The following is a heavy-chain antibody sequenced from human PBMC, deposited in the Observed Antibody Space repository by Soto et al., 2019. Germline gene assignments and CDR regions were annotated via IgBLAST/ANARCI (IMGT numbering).Heavy chain of an antibody. Sequence: QVQLVESGGGVVQPGRSLRLSCAASGFTFSSYAMHWVRQAPGKGLEWVAVISYDGSNKYYADSVKGRFTISRDNSKNTLYLQMNSLRADDTAVYYSARDGDLQRIAYYFDYWGQGTLVTVSS. D-gene: IGHD2-21*01. V-gene: IGHV3-30-3*01. CDR1: GFTFSSYA. CDR3: ARDGDLQRIAYYFDY. CDR2: ISYDGSNK. J-gene: IGHJ4*02.